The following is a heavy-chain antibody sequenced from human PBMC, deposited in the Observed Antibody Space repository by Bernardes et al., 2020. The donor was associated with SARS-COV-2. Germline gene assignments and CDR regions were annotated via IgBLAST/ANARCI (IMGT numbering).Heavy chain of an antibody. CDR1: GVTFTSSA. V-gene: IGHV1-58*01. J-gene: IGHJ5*02. CDR2: IDVYGCGT. Sequence: SVTASCKASGVTFTSSAVQWVRQARGQRLEWIGWIDVYGCGTNYAHGFRARVLITWDMSTRTGYMDLSSLRSEDTAVYYGAAGPNWFDKWGQGTLVTVSS. CDR3: AAGPNWFDK.